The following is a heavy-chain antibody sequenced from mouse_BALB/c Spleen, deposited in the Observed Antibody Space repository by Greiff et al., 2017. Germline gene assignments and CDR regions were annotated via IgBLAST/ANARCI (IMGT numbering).Heavy chain of an antibody. Sequence: EVQLVESGGGLVKPGGSLKLSCAASGFTFSSYTMSWVRQTPEKRLEWVAYISNGGGSTYYPDTVKGRFTISRDNAKNTLYLQMSSLKSEDTAMYYCAPTATAYWGQGTLVTVSA. CDR2: ISNGGGST. J-gene: IGHJ3*01. CDR3: APTATAY. CDR1: GFTFSSYT. D-gene: IGHD1-2*01. V-gene: IGHV5-12-2*01.